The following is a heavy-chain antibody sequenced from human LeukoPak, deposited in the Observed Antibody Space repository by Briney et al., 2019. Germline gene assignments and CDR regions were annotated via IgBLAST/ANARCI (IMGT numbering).Heavy chain of an antibody. CDR1: GGSISTYY. CDR2: IYKSGNT. V-gene: IGHV4-59*01. Sequence: SETLSLTCTVSGGSISTYYWSWIRQPPGKGLEWIGYIYKSGNTNCNPSLKSRVTISVDTSKNQFSLKLSSVTAADTAVYFCARVGRGSFDYWGQGTLVTVSS. CDR3: ARVGRGSFDY. J-gene: IGHJ4*02.